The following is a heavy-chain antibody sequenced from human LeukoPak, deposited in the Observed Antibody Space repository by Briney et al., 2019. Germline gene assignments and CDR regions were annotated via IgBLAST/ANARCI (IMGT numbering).Heavy chain of an antibody. V-gene: IGHV3-23*01. Sequence: GGSPRLSCAASGFTFSSYAMSWVRQAPGKGLEWVSAISGSGGSTYYADSVKGRFTISRDNSKNTLYLQMNSLRAEDTAVYYCAKDLHSRYSGSDYWGQGTLVTVSS. J-gene: IGHJ4*02. CDR3: AKDLHSRYSGSDY. D-gene: IGHD6-19*01. CDR2: ISGSGGST. CDR1: GFTFSSYA.